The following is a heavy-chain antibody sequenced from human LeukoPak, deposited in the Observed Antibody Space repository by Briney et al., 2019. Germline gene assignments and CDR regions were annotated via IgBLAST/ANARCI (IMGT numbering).Heavy chain of an antibody. CDR1: GFTFSSYS. CDR3: ARDPASGGFDS. CDR2: ISSSSXXX. Sequence: GGSLRLSCAASGFTFSSYSMNWVRQAPGKGLXWVSYISSSSXXXXXXXXXXXRXTISXDNAKRSLYLQMNSLRDEDTAVYYCARDPASGGFDSWGQGILVTVSS. D-gene: IGHD2-15*01. V-gene: IGHV3-48*02. J-gene: IGHJ4*02.